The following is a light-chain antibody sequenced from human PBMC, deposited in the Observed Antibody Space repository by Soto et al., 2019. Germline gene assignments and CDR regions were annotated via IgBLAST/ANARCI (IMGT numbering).Light chain of an antibody. Sequence: EIVLTQSHATPSSSPGERVTLSWSASQSVSSSYLAWYQQKPGQAPRLLIYGASSRATGIPDRFSGSGSGTDSTLTISRLEPEDFAVYYCQQYGSSPRTFGQGTKVDI. CDR1: QSVSSSY. CDR2: GAS. J-gene: IGKJ1*01. V-gene: IGKV3-20*01. CDR3: QQYGSSPRT.